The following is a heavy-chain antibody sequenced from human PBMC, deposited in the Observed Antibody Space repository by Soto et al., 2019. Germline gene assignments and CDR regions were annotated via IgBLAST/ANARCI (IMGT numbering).Heavy chain of an antibody. CDR1: GFTFSSYG. Sequence: QVQLVESGGGVVQPGRSLRLSCAASGFTFSSYGMHWVRQAPGKGLEWVAVISYDGSNKYYADSVKGRFTISRDNSKNTLYLQMNSLRAEDTAVYYCAKGKGSGFDYWGQGTLVTVSS. V-gene: IGHV3-30*18. CDR2: ISYDGSNK. CDR3: AKGKGSGFDY. J-gene: IGHJ4*02. D-gene: IGHD6-19*01.